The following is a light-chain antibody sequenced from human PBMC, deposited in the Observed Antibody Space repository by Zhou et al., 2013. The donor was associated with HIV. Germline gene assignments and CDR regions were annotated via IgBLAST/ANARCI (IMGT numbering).Light chain of an antibody. Sequence: EIVLTQSPATLSLSPGERATLSCRASQSVSSFLVWYQQTPGQAPRLLIYDASNRATGIPARFSGSGSGTDFTLTISSLEPEDFAVYYCQQRSNWPPTFGPGTKVDIK. CDR1: QSVSSF. J-gene: IGKJ3*01. V-gene: IGKV3-11*01. CDR2: DAS. CDR3: QQRSNWPPT.